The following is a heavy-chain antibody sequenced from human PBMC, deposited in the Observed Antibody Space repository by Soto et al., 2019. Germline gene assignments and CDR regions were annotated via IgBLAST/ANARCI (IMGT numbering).Heavy chain of an antibody. CDR2: IYPSVSS. J-gene: IGHJ4*02. V-gene: IGHV4-38-2*02. CDR1: GFAISRGYY. CDR3: AREKVGTTFFDN. Sequence: XETLSLTCSVAGFAISRGYYWSWVRQPPGKGLEWIGSIYPSVSSYHNPSLATRLRLSIDTSKNQFTLNLTSVTAADTAFYFCAREKVGTTFFDNWGQGIQVTVSS. D-gene: IGHD1-1*01.